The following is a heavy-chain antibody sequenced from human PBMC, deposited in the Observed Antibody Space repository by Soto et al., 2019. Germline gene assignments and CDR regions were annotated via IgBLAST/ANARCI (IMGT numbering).Heavy chain of an antibody. V-gene: IGHV1-58*01. CDR3: AADHRYYYDSSGYYPRNAFDI. CDR2: IVVGSGNT. Sequence: SVKVSCKASGFTFTSSAVQWVRQARGQRLEWIGWIVVGSGNTNYAQKFQERVTITRDMSTSTAYMELSSLRSEDTAVYYCAADHRYYYDSSGYYPRNAFDIWGQGTMVTV. D-gene: IGHD3-22*01. J-gene: IGHJ3*02. CDR1: GFTFTSSA.